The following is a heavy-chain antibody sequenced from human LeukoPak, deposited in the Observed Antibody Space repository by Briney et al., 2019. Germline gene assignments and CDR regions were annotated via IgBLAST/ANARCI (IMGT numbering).Heavy chain of an antibody. CDR2: ISAYNGNT. J-gene: IGHJ6*03. V-gene: IGHV1-18*01. CDR3: ARNPYRHLYYYYYMDV. CDR1: GYTFTSYG. Sequence: ASVKVSCKASGYTFTSYGISWVRQAPGQGLEWMGWISAYNGNTNYAQKLQGRVTMTTDTSTSTAYMELGSLRSDDTAVYYCARNPYRHLYYYYYMDVWGKGTTVTVSS.